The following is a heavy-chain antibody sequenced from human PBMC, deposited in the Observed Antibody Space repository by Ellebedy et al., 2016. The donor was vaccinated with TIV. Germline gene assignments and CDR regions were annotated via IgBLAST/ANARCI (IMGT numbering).Heavy chain of an antibody. D-gene: IGHD1-26*01. J-gene: IGHJ3*02. V-gene: IGHV3-53*01. Sequence: GESLKISCAASGFTVSSNYMSWVRQAPGKGLEWVSVIYSGGSTYYADSVKGRLTISRDNAKNSLYLQMNRLRAEDTAVYYCARPSGSYNDAFDIWGQGTMVTVSS. CDR3: ARPSGSYNDAFDI. CDR1: GFTVSSNY. CDR2: IYSGGST.